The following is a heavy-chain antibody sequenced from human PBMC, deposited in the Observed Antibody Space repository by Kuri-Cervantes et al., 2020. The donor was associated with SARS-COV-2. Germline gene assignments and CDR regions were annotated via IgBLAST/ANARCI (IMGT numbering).Heavy chain of an antibody. J-gene: IGHJ3*02. D-gene: IGHD1-26*01. CDR3: ARGGDAFDI. CDR1: GGSISSSSYY. V-gene: IGHV4-39*01. CDR2: IYYSGST. Sequence: GSLRLSCTVSGGSISSSSYYWGRIRQPPGKGLEWIGSIYYSGSTYYNPSLKSRVTISVDTSKNQFSLKLSSVTAADTAVYYCARGGDAFDIWGQGTMVTVSS.